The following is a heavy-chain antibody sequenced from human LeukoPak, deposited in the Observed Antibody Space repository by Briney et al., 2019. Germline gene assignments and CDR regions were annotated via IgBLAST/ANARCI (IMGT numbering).Heavy chain of an antibody. Sequence: ASMKVSCKASGYIFTGYFIHWVRQAPGQGLEWIGRINPYSGVTEFAQKFQGRVTMTRVTSITTVYMEMRRLTSDDTAVYYCARVAYGNNATPFDHWGQGTLVIVSS. D-gene: IGHD4-11*01. J-gene: IGHJ4*02. CDR3: ARVAYGNNATPFDH. CDR2: INPYSGVT. CDR1: GYIFTGYF. V-gene: IGHV1-2*06.